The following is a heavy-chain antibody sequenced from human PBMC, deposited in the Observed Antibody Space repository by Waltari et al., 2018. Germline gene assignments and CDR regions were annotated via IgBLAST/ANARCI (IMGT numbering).Heavy chain of an antibody. Sequence: QVQLVQSGPEVKRPGSSVRVSCKSSGATFSSSGFSWVRQAPGQGLEWMGGLVPVLGTPAYAQKFQGRLTITADDSTSTAYMELNTLTSDDTAVYYCARGSKYFYYGVDVWGQGTTVTVSS. J-gene: IGHJ6*02. CDR2: LVPVLGTP. V-gene: IGHV1-69*13. D-gene: IGHD3-10*01. CDR1: GATFSSSG. CDR3: ARGSKYFYYGVDV.